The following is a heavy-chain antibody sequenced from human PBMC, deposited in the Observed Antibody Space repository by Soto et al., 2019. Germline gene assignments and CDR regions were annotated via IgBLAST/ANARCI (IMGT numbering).Heavy chain of an antibody. J-gene: IGHJ6*02. CDR2: TYYRSKWYN. CDR3: ARGLNYYASGSPSYGMDV. CDR1: GDSVSSNSAA. D-gene: IGHD3-10*01. Sequence: PSQTLSLTCAISGDSVSSNSAAWNWISQSPSRGLGWLGRTYYRSKWYNDYAISVENRITINPGPSKNQFSLQLNSVTPEDTAIYYCARGLNYYASGSPSYGMDVWGQGTTVTVSS. V-gene: IGHV6-1*01.